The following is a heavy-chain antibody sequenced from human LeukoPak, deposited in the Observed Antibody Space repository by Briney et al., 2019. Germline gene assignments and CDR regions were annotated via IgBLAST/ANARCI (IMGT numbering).Heavy chain of an antibody. CDR1: GGSISSGSYY. Sequence: SQTLSLTCTVSGGSISSGSYYWSWIRQPAGRGLEWIGRIYTSGSTNYNPSLKSRVTISVDTSKNQLSLKLSAVTAADTAVYYCARVTIASAGYYYMDVRGKGTAVTVSS. J-gene: IGHJ6*03. CDR2: IYTSGST. V-gene: IGHV4-61*02. D-gene: IGHD6-13*01. CDR3: ARVTIASAGYYYMDV.